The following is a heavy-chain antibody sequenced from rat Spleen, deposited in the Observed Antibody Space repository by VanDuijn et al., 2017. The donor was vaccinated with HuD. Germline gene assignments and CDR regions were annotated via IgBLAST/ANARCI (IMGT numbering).Heavy chain of an antibody. CDR3: ARHGEQLAFDY. CDR1: GFIFNNYD. Sequence: EVQLVESGGGLVQPGGSLQVSCAASGFIFNNYDMAWVRQTPTKGLEWVATISSDGRRNYYRDSVKGRFTISRDNAKSSLYLQMDSLRSEDTATYYCARHGEQLAFDYWGQGVMVTVSS. V-gene: IGHV5-29*01. J-gene: IGHJ2*01. D-gene: IGHD1-10*01. CDR2: ISSDGRRN.